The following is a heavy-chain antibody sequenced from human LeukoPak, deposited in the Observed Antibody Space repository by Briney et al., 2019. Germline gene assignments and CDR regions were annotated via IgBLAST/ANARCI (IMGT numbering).Heavy chain of an antibody. Sequence: ASVKVSCKVSGYTFTDYYMHWVQQAPGKGLEWMGLVDPEDGETIYAEKFQGRVTITADTSTDTAYMELSSLRSEDTGVYYCATDECSSTSCYPYYMDVWGKGTTVTVSS. CDR3: ATDECSSTSCYPYYMDV. V-gene: IGHV1-69-2*01. D-gene: IGHD2-2*01. CDR1: GYTFTDYY. CDR2: VDPEDGET. J-gene: IGHJ6*03.